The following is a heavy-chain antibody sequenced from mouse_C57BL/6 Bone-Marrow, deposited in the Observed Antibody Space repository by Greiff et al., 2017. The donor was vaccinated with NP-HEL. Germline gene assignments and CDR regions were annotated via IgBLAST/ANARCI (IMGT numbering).Heavy chain of an antibody. Sequence: EVKLLESGAELVRPGASVKLSCTASGFNIKDDYMHWVKQRPEQGLEWIGWIDPENGDTEYASKFQGKATITAATSSNTAYLQLSILTSEVTAVSYCTTSIVTSSSYAMDYWGQAPSVTVSS. CDR2: IDPENGDT. CDR1: GFNIKDDY. V-gene: IGHV14-4*01. CDR3: TTSIVTSSSYAMDY. D-gene: IGHD2-12*01. J-gene: IGHJ4*01.